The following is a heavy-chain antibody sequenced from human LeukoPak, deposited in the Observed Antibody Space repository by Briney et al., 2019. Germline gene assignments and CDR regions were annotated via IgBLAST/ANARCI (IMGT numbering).Heavy chain of an antibody. J-gene: IGHJ4*02. D-gene: IGHD1-1*01. V-gene: IGHV3-64*04. CDR2: ISSNGGST. CDR1: GFTFSNYA. CDR3: ARETGTYYFDY. Sequence: GGSLRLSCSASGFTFSNYAIHWVRQTPRKGLEYVSAISSNGGSTYYADSVKGRFTISRDNSKNTLYLQMNSLRAEDTAVYYCARETGTYYFDYWGQGTLVTVSS.